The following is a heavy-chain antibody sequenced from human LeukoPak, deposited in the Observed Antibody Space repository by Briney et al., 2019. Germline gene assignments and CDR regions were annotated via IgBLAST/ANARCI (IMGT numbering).Heavy chain of an antibody. V-gene: IGHV3-21*01. CDR1: GFTFSSYS. CDR2: ISSSSSYI. Sequence: PGGSLRLSCAASGFTFSSYSMNWVRQAPGKGLEWVSSISSSSSYIYYADSVKGRFTFSRDNAKNSLYLQMNSLRAEDTAVYYCASSAYYYDSSGYYYGDAPGYWGQGTLVTVSS. CDR3: ASSAYYYDSSGYYYGDAPGY. D-gene: IGHD3-22*01. J-gene: IGHJ4*02.